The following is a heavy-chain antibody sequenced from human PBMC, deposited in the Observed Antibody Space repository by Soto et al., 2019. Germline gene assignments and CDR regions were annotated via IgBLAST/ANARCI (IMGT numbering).Heavy chain of an antibody. D-gene: IGHD2-2*01. V-gene: IGHV3-23*01. CDR2: ISDDGDST. CDR3: AKSLSTAVNYGLDV. J-gene: IGHJ6*02. Sequence: PGGSLRLSCGASGFTFSDNAMTWVRQAPGKGLEWASSISDDGDSTYYADSVKGRFAVSRDNSKNTLFLHMNSLGAEDTAVYYCAKSLSTAVNYGLDVWGQGTSVTVSS. CDR1: GFTFSDNA.